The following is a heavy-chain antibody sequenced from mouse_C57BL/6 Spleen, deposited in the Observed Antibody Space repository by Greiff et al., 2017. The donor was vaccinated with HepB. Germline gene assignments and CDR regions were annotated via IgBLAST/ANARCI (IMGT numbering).Heavy chain of an antibody. D-gene: IGHD5-1*01. Sequence: EVQLQQGGAELVRPGASVKLSCTASGFNIKDDYMHWVKQRPEQGLEWIGWIDPENGDTEYASKFQGKATITADTSSNTAYLQLSSLTSEDSAVYYCTTGSNFDYWGQGTTLTVSS. J-gene: IGHJ2*01. CDR3: TTGSNFDY. CDR2: IDPENGDT. CDR1: GFNIKDDY. V-gene: IGHV14-4*01.